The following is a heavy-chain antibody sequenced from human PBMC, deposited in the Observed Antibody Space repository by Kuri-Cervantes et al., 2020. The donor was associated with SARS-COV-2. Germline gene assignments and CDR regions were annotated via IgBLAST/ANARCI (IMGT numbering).Heavy chain of an antibody. CDR1: GSTFDDYA. V-gene: IGHV3-9*01. Sequence: SLKISCAASGSTFDDYAMHWVRQAPGKGLEWVSGISWNSGSIGYADSVKGRFTISRDNAKYSLYLQMNSLRAEDTALYYCAKDIIAAAGMTIDYWGQGTLVTVSS. D-gene: IGHD6-13*01. J-gene: IGHJ4*02. CDR3: AKDIIAAAGMTIDY. CDR2: ISWNSGSI.